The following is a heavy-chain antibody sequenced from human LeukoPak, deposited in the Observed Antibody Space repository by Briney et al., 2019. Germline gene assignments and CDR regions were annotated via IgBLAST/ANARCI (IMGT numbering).Heavy chain of an antibody. V-gene: IGHV4-59*01. CDR2: IYYTGST. CDR3: ARAPYSSSQLNFDH. J-gene: IGHJ4*02. CDR1: GGSMSYYC. D-gene: IGHD6-13*01. Sequence: SETLSLTCNVSGGSMSYYCWSWIRQPPGKGPEWIGYIYYTGSTNYNPSLKSRLTISVDTSKNQFFLTLSSVTAADTAVYYCARAPYSSSQLNFDHWGQGTLVTVSS.